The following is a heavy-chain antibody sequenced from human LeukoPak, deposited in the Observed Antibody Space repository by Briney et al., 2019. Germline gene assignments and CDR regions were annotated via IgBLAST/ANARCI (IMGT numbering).Heavy chain of an antibody. V-gene: IGHV3-48*04. Sequence: GGSLRLSCAASGFTFSSYSMNWVRQAPGKGLEWVSSISSSGSTIYYGDSVKGRFTISRDNAKNSLYLQMNSLRAEDTAVYYCARVYYGSGNSAAFDYWGQGTLVTVSS. CDR1: GFTFSSYS. D-gene: IGHD3-10*01. CDR2: ISSSGSTI. J-gene: IGHJ4*02. CDR3: ARVYYGSGNSAAFDY.